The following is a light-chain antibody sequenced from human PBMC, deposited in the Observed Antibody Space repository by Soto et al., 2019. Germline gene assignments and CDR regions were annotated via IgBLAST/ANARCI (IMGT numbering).Light chain of an antibody. CDR1: QDINSY. CDR3: QQLHSYSMFT. V-gene: IGKV1-9*01. CDR2: TAS. J-gene: IGKJ3*01. Sequence: DIPLTQSPSFLSASVGDRVTITCRASQDINSYLAWYQQKPGKAPKLLIFTASTLQSGVPSRFSGTFSGTEFTLTISSLQPEDFATYYCQQLHSYSMFTFGPGTKVDI.